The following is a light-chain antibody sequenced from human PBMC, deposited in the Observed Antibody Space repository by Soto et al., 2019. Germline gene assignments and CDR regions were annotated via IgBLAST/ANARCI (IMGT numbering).Light chain of an antibody. J-gene: IGKJ1*01. CDR2: DAS. Sequence: DNQMTQSPSTLSGSVGVRVSISCPASQSISSWLAWYQQKPGEAPKLLIYDASSLESGVPSRFSGSGSGTEFTLTISSLQPDDFATYYCQQYNSYSGTFGQGTKVDIK. CDR3: QQYNSYSGT. V-gene: IGKV1-5*01. CDR1: QSISSW.